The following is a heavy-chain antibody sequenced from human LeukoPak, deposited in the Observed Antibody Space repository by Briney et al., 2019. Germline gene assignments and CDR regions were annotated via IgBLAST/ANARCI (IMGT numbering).Heavy chain of an antibody. CDR3: AREHPRSLGDSEKLY. D-gene: IGHD4-17*01. CDR1: GYTFTSYG. V-gene: IGHV1-18*01. Sequence: ASVKVSCKASGYTFTSYGISWVRQAPGQGLEWMGWISAHNGNTYYAQKLQGRVTMTTDTSTSTAYMELRSLRSDDTAVYYCAREHPRSLGDSEKLYWGQGTLVTVSS. CDR2: ISAHNGNT. J-gene: IGHJ4*02.